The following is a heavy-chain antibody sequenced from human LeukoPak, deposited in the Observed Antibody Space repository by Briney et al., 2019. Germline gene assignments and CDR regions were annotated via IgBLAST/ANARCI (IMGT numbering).Heavy chain of an antibody. V-gene: IGHV3-7*03. CDR2: IKQDGSEK. Sequence: GGSLRLSCAASGFTFSSYWMSWVRQAPGKGLEWVANIKQDGSEKYYVDSVKGRFTISRDNAKNSLYLQMNSLRAEDTAVYYCAAIPDIVLMVYTRWGQGTLVTVSS. CDR1: GFTFSSYW. J-gene: IGHJ4*02. CDR3: AAIPDIVLMVYTR. D-gene: IGHD2-8*01.